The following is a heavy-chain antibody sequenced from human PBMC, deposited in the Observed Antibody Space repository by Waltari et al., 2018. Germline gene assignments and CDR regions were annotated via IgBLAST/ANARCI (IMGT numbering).Heavy chain of an antibody. CDR3: AREGDGYNSGAFDS. CDR1: GFTFDAYV. CDR2: SNWNGSST. J-gene: IGHJ3*02. Sequence: EVQLVESGGGVVRPGGYLRLSCAASGFTFDAYVTSWVRPAPGKGVGWFFGSNWNGSSTIYAYSVKGRFTISRDNAKNSLYLQMNSLRAEDTALYYWAREGDGYNSGAFDSWGQGTMVTVSS. D-gene: IGHD5-12*01. V-gene: IGHV3-20*04.